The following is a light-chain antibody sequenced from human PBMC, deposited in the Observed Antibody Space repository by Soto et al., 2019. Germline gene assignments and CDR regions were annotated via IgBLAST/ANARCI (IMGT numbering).Light chain of an antibody. CDR3: EQYGNSPLFT. V-gene: IGKV3-20*01. Sequence: EIVLTQSPGPLSLSPGERATLSCRASQSISSSYLAWYQQKPGQAPSLLIYAASGRATGIPDRFRGSGSGTDFTLTISTLEPEDFALYYCEQYGNSPLFTFGPGTKVYIK. CDR2: AAS. J-gene: IGKJ3*01. CDR1: QSISSSY.